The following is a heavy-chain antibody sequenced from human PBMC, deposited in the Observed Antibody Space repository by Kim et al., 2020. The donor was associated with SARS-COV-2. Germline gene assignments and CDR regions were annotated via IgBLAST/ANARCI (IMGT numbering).Heavy chain of an antibody. CDR2: IYYSGST. D-gene: IGHD2-2*02. V-gene: IGHV4-39*01. CDR1: GGSISSSSYY. J-gene: IGHJ6*02. Sequence: SETLSLTCTVSGGSISSSSYYWGWIRQPPGKGLEWIGSIYYSGSTYYNPSLKSRVTISVDTSKNQFSLKLSSVTAADTAVYYCARVGAYCSSTSCYTPYYYYYGMDVWGQGTTVTVSS. CDR3: ARVGAYCSSTSCYTPYYYYYGMDV.